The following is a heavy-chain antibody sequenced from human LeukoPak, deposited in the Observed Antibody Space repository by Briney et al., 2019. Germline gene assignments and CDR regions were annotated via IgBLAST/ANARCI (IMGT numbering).Heavy chain of an antibody. CDR2: IIPIFGTA. CDR1: GGTFSSYA. CDR3: ARGSRTGWYYFDY. Sequence: ASVKVSCKASGGTFSSYAFSWVRQAPGQGLEWMGGIIPIFGTANYAQKFQVRVTITADTSTSTAYTELSSLRSDDTAVYYCARGSRTGWYYFDYWGQGTLVTVSS. D-gene: IGHD6-19*01. V-gene: IGHV1-69*06. J-gene: IGHJ4*02.